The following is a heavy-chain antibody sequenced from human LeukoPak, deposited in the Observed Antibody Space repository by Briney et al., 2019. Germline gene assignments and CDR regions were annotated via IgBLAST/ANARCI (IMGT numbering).Heavy chain of an antibody. CDR2: INPNGGST. CDR1: GCTFTSYY. J-gene: IGHJ4*02. Sequence: ASVKVSCKASGCTFTSYYMHWVRQAPGQGLEWMGLINPNGGSTTYAQKFQGRVTMTRDTSTSTVYMNLSSLRSEDTAVYSCARGNPPYYFNYWGQGTLVTVSS. D-gene: IGHD1-14*01. CDR3: ARGNPPYYFNY. V-gene: IGHV1-46*01.